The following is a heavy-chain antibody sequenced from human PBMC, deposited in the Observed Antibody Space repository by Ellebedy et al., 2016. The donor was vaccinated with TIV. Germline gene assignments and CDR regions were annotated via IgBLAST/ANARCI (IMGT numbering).Heavy chain of an antibody. CDR2: KSYDGSNQ. J-gene: IGHJ4*02. CDR3: AKAAAVETSGYFDY. CDR1: GFTFSSYG. V-gene: IGHV3-30*18. D-gene: IGHD6-13*01. Sequence: GGSLRLXXAASGFTFSSYGMHWVRQAPGKGLEWVAVKSYDGSNQYYADSVKGRFTISRDNTKNTLYLQMNSLRADDTALYYCAKAAAVETSGYFDYWGQGTLVTVSS.